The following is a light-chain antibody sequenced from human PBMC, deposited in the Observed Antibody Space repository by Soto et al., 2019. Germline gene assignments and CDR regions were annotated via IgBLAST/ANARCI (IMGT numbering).Light chain of an antibody. CDR2: GAS. V-gene: IGKV3-15*01. Sequence: EILMTQSPATLSVSPGERAALSCRASQSLYSNLAWYQQKPGQAPRPLIYGASTRATGVPARFIGSGSGTEFTLTISSLQSEVFAVYYCLQYNNLWTFGQGTKVDIK. J-gene: IGKJ1*01. CDR1: QSLYSN. CDR3: LQYNNLWT.